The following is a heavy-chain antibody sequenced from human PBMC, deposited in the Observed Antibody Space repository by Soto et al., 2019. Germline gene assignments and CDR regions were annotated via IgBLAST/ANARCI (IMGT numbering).Heavy chain of an antibody. Sequence: GESLKISCKGSGYNFASYWITWVRQVPGKGLEWMGRIDPTDSYTNYSPSFQGHVTISADKSISTAYLQWSSLKASDTAIYYCARRGDYYTNYYDNWFDPWGQGTLVTVSS. J-gene: IGHJ5*02. CDR3: ARRGDYYTNYYDNWFDP. D-gene: IGHD4-4*01. CDR1: GYNFASYW. CDR2: IDPTDSYT. V-gene: IGHV5-10-1*01.